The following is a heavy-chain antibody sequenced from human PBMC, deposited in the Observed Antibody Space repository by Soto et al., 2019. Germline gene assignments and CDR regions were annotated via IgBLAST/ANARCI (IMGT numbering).Heavy chain of an antibody. V-gene: IGHV4-39*01. J-gene: IGHJ4*02. CDR3: ARQRTSVATKAYFDS. D-gene: IGHD2-21*02. CDR1: GDSINNRSYY. Sequence: SSETLSHTCTVTGDSINNRSYYWGWIRQPPGKGLEWIGSIYYSGSTYNNPSLKSRVSMSVDTSKNQFSLKLRSVTAAEPTLYHSARQRTSVATKAYFDSWGKGTLVTVSS. CDR2: IYYSGST.